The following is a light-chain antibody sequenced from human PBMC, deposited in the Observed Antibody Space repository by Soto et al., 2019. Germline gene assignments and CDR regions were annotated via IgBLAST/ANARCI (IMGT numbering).Light chain of an antibody. CDR3: QQTYTSVAT. J-gene: IGKJ1*01. CDR1: QRVDRY. V-gene: IGKV1-39*01. CDR2: AAS. Sequence: DIQVTQSPSSLSASVGDSVTLSCQTSQRVDRYIHWYQHQSGKPPKLLIYAASTLQDGVPSRFSGAGSGTAFSLIITGLQPGDSATYYCQQTYTSVATFGQGTKM.